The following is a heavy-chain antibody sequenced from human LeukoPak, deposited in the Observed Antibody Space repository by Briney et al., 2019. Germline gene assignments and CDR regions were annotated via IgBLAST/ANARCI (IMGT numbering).Heavy chain of an antibody. D-gene: IGHD2-2*01. CDR2: ISGSGGST. Sequence: GGSLRLSCAASGFTFSSYEMNWVRQAPGKGLEWVSAISGSGGSTYYADSVKGRFTISRDNSKNTLYLQMNSLRAEDTAVYYCAKVFLFDAVVPGGDWFDPWGQGTLVTVSS. V-gene: IGHV3-23*01. J-gene: IGHJ5*02. CDR3: AKVFLFDAVVPGGDWFDP. CDR1: GFTFSSYE.